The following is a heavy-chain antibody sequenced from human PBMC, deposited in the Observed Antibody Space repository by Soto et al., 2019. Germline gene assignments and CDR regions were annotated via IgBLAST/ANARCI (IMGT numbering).Heavy chain of an antibody. CDR3: ARLQCGEGFGY. J-gene: IGHJ4*02. V-gene: IGHV4-30-2*01. CDR2: ILHTGGT. CDR1: GGSISGGGFS. D-gene: IGHD1-1*01. Sequence: SETLSLTCAVSGGSISGGGFSWSWIRQPPGKGLEWIGYILHTGGTQYNPSLKSRVSMSVDKSKNQFSLHLTSVTAADTAVYYCARLQCGEGFGYWGQGALVTVSS.